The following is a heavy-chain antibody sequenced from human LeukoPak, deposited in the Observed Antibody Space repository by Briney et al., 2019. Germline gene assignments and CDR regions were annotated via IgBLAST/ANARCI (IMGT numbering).Heavy chain of an antibody. CDR2: IYYSGST. V-gene: IGHV4-61*05. Sequence: SETLSLTCTVSGGSISSSSYYWGWIRQPPGKGLEWIGYIYYSGSTNYNPSLKSRVTISVDTSKNQFSLKLSSVTAADTAVYYCARGYYSSSSFFDYWGQGTLVTVSS. J-gene: IGHJ4*02. CDR1: GGSISSSSYY. CDR3: ARGYYSSSSFFDY. D-gene: IGHD6-6*01.